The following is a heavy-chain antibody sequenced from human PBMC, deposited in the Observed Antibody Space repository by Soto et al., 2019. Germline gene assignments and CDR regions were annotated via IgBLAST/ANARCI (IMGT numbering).Heavy chain of an antibody. CDR2: IYYSGST. Sequence: SETLSLTCTVSGGSISSYYWSWIRQPPGKGLEWIGYIYYSGSTNYNPSLKSRVTISVDTSKNQFSLKLSSVTAADTAVYYCARVAGGSLTEPNYYMDVWGKGTTVTVSS. CDR3: ARVAGGSLTEPNYYMDV. J-gene: IGHJ6*03. V-gene: IGHV4-59*01. D-gene: IGHD2-15*01. CDR1: GGSISSYY.